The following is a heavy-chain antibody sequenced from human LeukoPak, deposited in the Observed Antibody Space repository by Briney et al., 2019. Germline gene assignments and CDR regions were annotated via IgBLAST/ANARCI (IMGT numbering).Heavy chain of an antibody. CDR2: IYYSGST. CDR1: DGSISSHH. D-gene: IGHD1-26*01. Sequence: SQTLSLTRTISDGSISSHHRSWIRQPPGNGLKWIGYIYYSGSTNYNPSLKSRVTISVDTSKNQLSLKLSSVTAADTAVYYCARIRERAWFDPWGQGTLVTASS. CDR3: ARIRERAWFDP. V-gene: IGHV4-59*11. J-gene: IGHJ5*02.